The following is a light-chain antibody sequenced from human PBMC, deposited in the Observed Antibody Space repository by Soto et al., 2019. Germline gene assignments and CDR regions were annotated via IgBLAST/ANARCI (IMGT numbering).Light chain of an antibody. CDR3: QSYDSSLSGSYV. CDR2: GNS. J-gene: IGLJ1*01. CDR1: SSNIGAGYD. V-gene: IGLV1-40*01. Sequence: QSALTQPPSVSGAPGQRVTISCTGSSSNIGAGYDVHWYQQLPGTAPKLLIYGNSNRPSGVPDRFSGSKSGTSASLAITGLQAEDEADYYCQSYDSSLSGSYVFGTGTRSRS.